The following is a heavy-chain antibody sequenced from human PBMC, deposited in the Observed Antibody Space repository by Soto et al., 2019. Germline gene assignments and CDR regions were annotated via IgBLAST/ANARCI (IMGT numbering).Heavy chain of an antibody. V-gene: IGHV3-23*01. CDR1: GFTFSSYA. CDR2: ISGSGGST. CDR3: ANAGGYGSSSFDY. D-gene: IGHD3-10*01. J-gene: IGHJ4*02. Sequence: GGSLRLSCAASGFTFSSYAMSWVRQAPGKGLEWVSAISGSGGSTYYADSVKGRFAISRDNSKNTLYLQMNSLRAEDTAVYYCANAGGYGSSSFDYWGQGTLVTVSS.